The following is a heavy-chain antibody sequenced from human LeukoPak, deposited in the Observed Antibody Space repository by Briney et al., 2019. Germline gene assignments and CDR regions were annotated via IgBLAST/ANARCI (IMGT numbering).Heavy chain of an antibody. Sequence: GGSLRLSCAASGFTFSSYSMNWVRQAPGKGLEWVSYISSSSSTIYYADSVKGRFTISRDNSKNTLYVQMNSLRAEDSAVYYCAKYTPTGRRFDYWGQGTLVTVSS. V-gene: IGHV3-48*01. J-gene: IGHJ4*02. CDR3: AKYTPTGRRFDY. CDR2: ISSSSSTI. CDR1: GFTFSSYS. D-gene: IGHD1-26*01.